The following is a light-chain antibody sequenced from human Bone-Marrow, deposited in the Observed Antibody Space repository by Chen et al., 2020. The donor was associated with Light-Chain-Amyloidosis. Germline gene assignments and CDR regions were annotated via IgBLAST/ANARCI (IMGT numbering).Light chain of an antibody. CDR1: SSDVGSYHR. CDR3: SSYTRTTTLI. J-gene: IGLJ2*01. Sequence: QSALTQPPSVSGAPGQSVTISCTGTSSDVGSYHRVSWYQQSPGTSPKLRLYEVNKRPSGVPDRFPGSKSGITASLTISGLQAEDEADYYCSSYTRTTTLIFGGGTKLTVL. V-gene: IGLV2-18*02. CDR2: EVN.